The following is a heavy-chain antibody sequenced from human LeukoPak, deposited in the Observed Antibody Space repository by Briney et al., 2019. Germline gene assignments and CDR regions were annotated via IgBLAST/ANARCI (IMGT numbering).Heavy chain of an antibody. CDR2: IWYDGSNK. CDR1: GFTLSSYG. D-gene: IGHD2-21*01. V-gene: IGHV3-33*01. Sequence: PGGSLRLSCAASGFTLSSYGMHWVRQAPGKGLEWVAVIWYDGSNKYYADSVKGRFTISRDNSKNTLYLQMNSLRAEDTAVYYCARDYCGGDCYSFDPWGQGTLVTVSS. J-gene: IGHJ5*02. CDR3: ARDYCGGDCYSFDP.